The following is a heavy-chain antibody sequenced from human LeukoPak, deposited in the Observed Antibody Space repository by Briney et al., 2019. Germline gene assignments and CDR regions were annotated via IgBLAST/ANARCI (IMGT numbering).Heavy chain of an antibody. V-gene: IGHV4-59*01. Sequence: SETLSLTCTVSDDSITMYYWTWIRQPPGKGLEWIGYVDHTGSTKFNPSLNGRVSISRDTSKNFFSLKLSSVTPADTAVYYCARGGYYGSGNDFRFDPWGQGTLVTVSS. CDR1: DDSITMYY. CDR3: ARGGYYGSGNDFRFDP. J-gene: IGHJ5*02. CDR2: VDHTGST. D-gene: IGHD3-10*01.